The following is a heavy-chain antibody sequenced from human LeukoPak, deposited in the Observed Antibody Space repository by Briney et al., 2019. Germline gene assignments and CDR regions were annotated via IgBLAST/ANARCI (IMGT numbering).Heavy chain of an antibody. V-gene: IGHV3-48*04. J-gene: IGHJ5*02. CDR3: ARQGPPSWFDP. Sequence: GGSLRLSCAASGFTFSSYSMNWVRQAPGKGLEWVSYISSSSSTIYYADSVKGRFTISRDNAKNSLYLQMNSLRAEDTAVYYCARQGPPSWFDPWGQGTLVTVSS. CDR2: ISSSSSTI. CDR1: GFTFSSYS.